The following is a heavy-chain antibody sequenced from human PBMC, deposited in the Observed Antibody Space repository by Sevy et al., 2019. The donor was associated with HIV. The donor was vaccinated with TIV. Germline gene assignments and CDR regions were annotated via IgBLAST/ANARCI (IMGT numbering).Heavy chain of an antibody. D-gene: IGHD6-19*01. V-gene: IGHV3-66*02. Sequence: GGSLRLSCAASGFTVSSNYMSWVRQAPGKGLEWVSVIYSGGSTYYADSVKGRFTISRDNSKNTLYLQMNSLRAEDTAVYYCARERRGRIAVTAGVNQYYYYMDVWGKGTTVTVSS. CDR2: IYSGGST. CDR1: GFTVSSNY. J-gene: IGHJ6*03. CDR3: ARERRGRIAVTAGVNQYYYYMDV.